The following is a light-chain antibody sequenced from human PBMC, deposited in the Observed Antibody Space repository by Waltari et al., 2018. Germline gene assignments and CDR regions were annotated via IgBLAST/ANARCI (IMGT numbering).Light chain of an antibody. CDR1: QRITSW. V-gene: IGKV1-5*03. J-gene: IGKJ1*01. CDR2: KAS. Sequence: DIQMTQSPSTLSASVGDRVTITCRASQRITSWLAWYQQIPGKPPKLLIYKASTLESGVPSSFSGSGSGTEFTLTISSLQPDDFATYYCQQYNSYPWTFGHGTKVELK. CDR3: QQYNSYPWT.